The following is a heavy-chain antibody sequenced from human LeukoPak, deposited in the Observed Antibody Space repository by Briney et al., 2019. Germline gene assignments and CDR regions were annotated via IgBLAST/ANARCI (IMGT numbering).Heavy chain of an antibody. V-gene: IGHV4-34*01. CDR2: INHSGGT. J-gene: IGHJ6*02. CDR1: GGSFSGYY. CDR3: AGSFDYSTPFGMDV. Sequence: PSETLSLTCAVYGGSFSGYYWSWIRQPPGKGLEWIGEINHSGGTNYNPSLKSRVTISVDTSKNQFSLKLGSVTAADTAVYYCAGSFDYSTPFGMDVWGQGTTVTVSS. D-gene: IGHD4-11*01.